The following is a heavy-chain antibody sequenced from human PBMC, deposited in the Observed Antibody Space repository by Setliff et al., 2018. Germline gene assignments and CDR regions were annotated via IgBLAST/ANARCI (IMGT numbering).Heavy chain of an antibody. V-gene: IGHV3-30*02. D-gene: IGHD6-13*01. CDR2: IPYGGSNK. CDR1: GFTFSSYG. CDR3: AKDRQQLVRGSIYSTYFDY. J-gene: IGHJ4*02. Sequence: GGSLRLSCAASGFTFSSYGMHWVRQAPGKGLEWVAFIPYGGSNKYYADSVKGRFTISRDNSKNTLYLQMNSLRAEDTALYYCAKDRQQLVRGSIYSTYFDYWGQGTLVTVSS.